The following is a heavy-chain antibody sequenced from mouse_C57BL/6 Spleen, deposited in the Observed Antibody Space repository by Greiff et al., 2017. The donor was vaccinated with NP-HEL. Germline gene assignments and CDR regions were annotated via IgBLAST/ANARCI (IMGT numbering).Heavy chain of an antibody. CDR2: IDPETGGT. J-gene: IGHJ4*01. Sequence: QVQLQQSGAELVRPGASVTLSCKASGYTFTDYEMHWVKQTPVHGLEWIGAIDPETGGTAYNQKFKGKAILTADKSSSTAYMELRSLTSEDSAVYYCTRRPGNAMDYWGQGTSVTVSS. V-gene: IGHV1-15*01. CDR1: GYTFTDYE. CDR3: TRRPGNAMDY. D-gene: IGHD4-1*01.